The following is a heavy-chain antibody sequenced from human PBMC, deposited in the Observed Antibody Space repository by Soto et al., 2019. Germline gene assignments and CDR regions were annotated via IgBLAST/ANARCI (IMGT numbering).Heavy chain of an antibody. CDR1: GGSVSGYY. CDR2: INHSGST. Sequence: XATLSLTFAVYGGSVSGYYWSRIRQPPGKGLEWIGEINHSGSTNYNPSLKSRVTISVDTSKNQFSLKLSSVTAADTAVYYCARGLLGRIFRVVMFYYYYGMDVWGQGTTVTVSS. J-gene: IGHJ6*02. CDR3: ARGLLGRIFRVVMFYYYYGMDV. D-gene: IGHD3-3*01. V-gene: IGHV4-34*01.